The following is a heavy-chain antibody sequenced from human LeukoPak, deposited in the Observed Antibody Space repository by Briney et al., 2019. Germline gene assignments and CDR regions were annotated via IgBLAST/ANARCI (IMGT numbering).Heavy chain of an antibody. CDR3: TRNQEGDY. CDR1: GFTFSSYR. V-gene: IGHV3-21*01. CDR2: ISSSSNSI. Sequence: GGSLRLSCAASGFTFSSYRMNWVRQAPGKGLEWVSFISSSSNSIYYADPVKGRFTISRDNAKNSLHLQMNSLRAEDTAVYYCTRNQEGDYWGQGTLVTVSS. J-gene: IGHJ4*02.